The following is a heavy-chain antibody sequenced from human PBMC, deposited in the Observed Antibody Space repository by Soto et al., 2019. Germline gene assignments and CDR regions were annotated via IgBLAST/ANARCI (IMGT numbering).Heavy chain of an antibody. Sequence: SETLSLTCTVSGGSISSGGYYWSWIRQHPGKGLEWIGYIYYSGSTYYNPSLKSRVTISVDTSKNQFSLKLSSVTAADTAVYYCARSISGDYDFWSGYYTPIDYWGQGTLVTVS. CDR1: GGSISSGGYY. CDR3: ARSISGDYDFWSGYYTPIDY. D-gene: IGHD3-3*01. J-gene: IGHJ4*02. V-gene: IGHV4-31*03. CDR2: IYYSGST.